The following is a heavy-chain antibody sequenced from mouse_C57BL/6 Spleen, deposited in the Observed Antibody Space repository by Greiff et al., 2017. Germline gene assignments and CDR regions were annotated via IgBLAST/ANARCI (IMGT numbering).Heavy chain of an antibody. CDR3: ARMDYGSSYYAMDY. J-gene: IGHJ4*01. Sequence: EVMLVESGGGLVKPGGSLKLSCAASGFTFSDYGMHWVRQAPEKGLGWVAYISSGSSTIYYADTVEGRFTISRDNAKNTLFLQMTSLRSEDTAMYYCARMDYGSSYYAMDYWGQGTSVTVSS. D-gene: IGHD1-1*01. CDR2: ISSGSSTI. V-gene: IGHV5-17*01. CDR1: GFTFSDYG.